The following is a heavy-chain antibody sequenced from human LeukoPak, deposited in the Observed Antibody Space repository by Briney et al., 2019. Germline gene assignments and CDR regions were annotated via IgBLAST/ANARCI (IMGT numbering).Heavy chain of an antibody. Sequence: SETLTLTCTVSDGSIIPYYWSWIRQPAGKGLEWIGRIYPSGSTTYNPSLKSRVTMSVDTSKNQFSLKLTSVTAADTAVYYCAKLSPNRWFDPWGQGILVTVSS. V-gene: IGHV4-4*07. D-gene: IGHD1-14*01. CDR1: DGSIIPYY. CDR2: IYPSGST. CDR3: AKLSPNRWFDP. J-gene: IGHJ5*02.